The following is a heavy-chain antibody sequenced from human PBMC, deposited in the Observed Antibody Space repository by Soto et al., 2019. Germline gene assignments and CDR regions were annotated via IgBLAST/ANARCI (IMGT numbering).Heavy chain of an antibody. Sequence: ASVKVSCKASGYTFTSYGISWVRQAPRQGLEWMGWISAYNGNTNYAQKLQGRVTITTDTSTSTASMELSTLRSDDPAVYYCARAESSGYYPKKLFDYWGQGTLVTVSS. J-gene: IGHJ4*02. V-gene: IGHV1-18*01. CDR3: ARAESSGYYPKKLFDY. D-gene: IGHD3-22*01. CDR1: GYTFTSYG. CDR2: ISAYNGNT.